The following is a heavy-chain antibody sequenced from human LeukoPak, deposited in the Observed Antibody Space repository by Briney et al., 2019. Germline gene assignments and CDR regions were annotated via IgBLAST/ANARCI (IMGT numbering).Heavy chain of an antibody. V-gene: IGHV4-34*01. Sequence: SETLSLTCAVYGGSFSGCYWSWIRQPPGKGLEWIGEINHSGSTNYNPSLKSRVTISVDTSKNQFSLKLSSVTAADTAVYYCARADDSSGYNFQHWGQGTLVTVSS. CDR1: GGSFSGCY. D-gene: IGHD3-22*01. J-gene: IGHJ1*01. CDR2: INHSGST. CDR3: ARADDSSGYNFQH.